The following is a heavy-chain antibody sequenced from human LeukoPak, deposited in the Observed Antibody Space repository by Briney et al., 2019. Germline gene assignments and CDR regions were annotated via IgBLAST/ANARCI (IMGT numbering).Heavy chain of an antibody. CDR3: ARSSLPPDYGDYSGWFDP. J-gene: IGHJ5*02. CDR2: INHSGST. CDR1: GGSFSGYY. Sequence: SETLSLTCAVYGGSFSGYYWSWIRQPPGKGLEWIGEINHSGSTNYNPSLKSRVTISVDTSKNQFSLKLSSVTAADTAVYYCARSSLPPDYGDYSGWFDPWGQGTLVTVSS. V-gene: IGHV4-34*01. D-gene: IGHD4-17*01.